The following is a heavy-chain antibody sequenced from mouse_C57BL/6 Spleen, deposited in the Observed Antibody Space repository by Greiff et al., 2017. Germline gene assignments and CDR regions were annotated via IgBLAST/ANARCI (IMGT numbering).Heavy chain of an antibody. Sequence: QVQLQQPGTELVKPGASVKLSCKASGYTFTSYWMHWVKQRPGQGLEWIGNINPSNGGTNYNEKFKSKATLTVDKSSSTAYMQLSSLTSEDSAVYSCARDSSGYAWFAYWGQGTLGTVSA. CDR1: GYTFTSYW. CDR3: ARDSSGYAWFAY. D-gene: IGHD3-2*02. CDR2: INPSNGGT. J-gene: IGHJ3*01. V-gene: IGHV1-53*01.